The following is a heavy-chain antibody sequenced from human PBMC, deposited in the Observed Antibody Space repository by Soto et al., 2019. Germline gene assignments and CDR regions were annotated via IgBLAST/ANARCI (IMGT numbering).Heavy chain of an antibody. CDR3: ARGLSFRGEFDI. V-gene: IGHV4-4*02. J-gene: IGHJ3*02. CDR2: IYHAGSP. CDR1: GGSISSSSW. D-gene: IGHD2-21*01. Sequence: SETLSLTCAVSGGSISSSSWWTWVRQSPGKGLEWIGEIYHAGSPNYNPSFQSRVTISADTSKNHFSLRLTSVTAADSATYYCARGLSFRGEFDIWGQGTTVTVSS.